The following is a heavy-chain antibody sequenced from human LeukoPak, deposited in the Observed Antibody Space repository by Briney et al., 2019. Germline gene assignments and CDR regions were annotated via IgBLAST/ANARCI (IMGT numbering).Heavy chain of an antibody. Sequence: GGSLRLSCAASGFIVSSNYMSWVRQTPEKGLEWVSAITGDGGGTNHADSVKGRFTISRDNSKNTLYMQMNSLRAEDTAVYYCAKETSSGNFVTIDCWGQGALVTVSS. V-gene: IGHV3-23*01. CDR3: AKETSSGNFVTIDC. D-gene: IGHD1-26*01. CDR1: GFIVSSNY. CDR2: ITGDGGGT. J-gene: IGHJ4*02.